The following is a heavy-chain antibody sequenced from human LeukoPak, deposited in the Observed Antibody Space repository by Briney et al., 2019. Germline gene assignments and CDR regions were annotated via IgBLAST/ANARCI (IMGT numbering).Heavy chain of an antibody. V-gene: IGHV3-7*01. CDR1: GFTFRSYW. J-gene: IGHJ4*02. CDR3: AKYLSRAFDS. D-gene: IGHD2/OR15-2a*01. Sequence: GGSPGLSCAASGFTFRSYWMSWVRQAPGKGLEWLGHINQEASRTDHADSVKGRFTISRDNSRNLLYLHMSSLRAEDTAVYYCAKYLSRAFDSWGQGILVSVSS. CDR2: INQEASRT.